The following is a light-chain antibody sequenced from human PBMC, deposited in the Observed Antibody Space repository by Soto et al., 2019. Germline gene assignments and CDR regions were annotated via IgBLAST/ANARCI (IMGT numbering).Light chain of an antibody. J-gene: IGLJ1*01. CDR2: GNS. Sequence: QSVLTQPPSVSGAPGQRVTISCTGRSSNIGAGYDVHWYQQLPGTAPKLLIYGNSNRPSGVPDQFSGSKSVTSASLAITGLQAEDEADYYCQSYDSSLSGYVFGTGTKLTVL. V-gene: IGLV1-40*01. CDR3: QSYDSSLSGYV. CDR1: SSNIGAGYD.